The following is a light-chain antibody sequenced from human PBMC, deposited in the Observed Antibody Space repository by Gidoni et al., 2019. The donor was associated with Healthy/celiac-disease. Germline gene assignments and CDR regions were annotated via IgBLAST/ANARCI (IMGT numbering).Light chain of an antibody. CDR3: QQYNNWPLT. V-gene: IGKV3-15*01. Sequence: EIVMTQSPATLSVSPGERATPSCRASQSVSSNLAWYQQKPGQAPRLLIYGASPGATGIPARFSGSGSGTEFTLTISSLQSEDFAVYYCQQYNNWPLTFGGGTKVEIK. J-gene: IGKJ4*01. CDR1: QSVSSN. CDR2: GAS.